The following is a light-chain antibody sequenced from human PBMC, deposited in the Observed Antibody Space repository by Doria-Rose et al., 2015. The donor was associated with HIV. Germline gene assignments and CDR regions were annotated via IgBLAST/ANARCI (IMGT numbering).Light chain of an antibody. CDR2: WAS. J-gene: IGKJ3*01. CDR3: QQYYDTPS. CDR1: QSLLYTSKHY. V-gene: IGKV4-1*01. Sequence: DIQVTQSPESLGMSLGERATLNCKSNQSLLYTSKHYLAWYQQKPGQPPKLLIYWASTRQYGVPARFSGSGSGTDFTLTISSLEAEDVAVYYCQQYYDTPSFGPGTTVDIK.